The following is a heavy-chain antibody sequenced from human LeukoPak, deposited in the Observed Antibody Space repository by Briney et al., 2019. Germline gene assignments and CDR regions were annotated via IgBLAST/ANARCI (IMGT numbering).Heavy chain of an antibody. Sequence: GGSLRLSCAASGFTFSSYSMNWVRQAPGKGLEWVANIKEDGSKKNYVDSVKGRFTISRDNAKNSLYLQMNSLRAEDTAVYYCATPLDYYDSSGYHQGGDWGQGALVTVSS. CDR2: IKEDGSKK. V-gene: IGHV3-7*03. CDR3: ATPLDYYDSSGYHQGGD. J-gene: IGHJ4*02. D-gene: IGHD3-22*01. CDR1: GFTFSSYS.